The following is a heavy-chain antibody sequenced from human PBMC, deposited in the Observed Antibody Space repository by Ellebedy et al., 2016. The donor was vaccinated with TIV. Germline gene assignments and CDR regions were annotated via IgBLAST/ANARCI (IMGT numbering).Heavy chain of an antibody. CDR1: GASISVSAGSISLYY. CDR3: ARDRKYCTDGTCSSDGWFDH. D-gene: IGHD2-8*01. J-gene: IGHJ5*02. V-gene: IGHV4-4*07. Sequence: MPSETLSLTCTVSGASISVSAGSISLYYWSFFRQPAGKGLEWIGRIYSSRSTNYNPSLKSRVTMTLGTSKNQFSLWLSSLTAADTAVYYCARDRKYCTDGTCSSDGWFDHWGQGILVTVSS. CDR2: IYSSRST.